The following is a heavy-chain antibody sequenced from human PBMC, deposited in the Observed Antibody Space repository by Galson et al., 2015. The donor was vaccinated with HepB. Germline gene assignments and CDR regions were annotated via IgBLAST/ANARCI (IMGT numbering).Heavy chain of an antibody. CDR1: GFTVSSNY. CDR2: IYSGGST. CDR3: ARSPGYNSGWYGSRFDY. J-gene: IGHJ4*02. Sequence: SLRLSCAASGFTVSSNYMSWVRQAPGEGLEWVSIIYSGGSTYYADSVKGRFTISRDNSKNTLYLQMNSLRAEDTAVYYCARSPGYNSGWYGSRFDYWGQGTLVTVSS. D-gene: IGHD6-19*01. V-gene: IGHV3-53*01.